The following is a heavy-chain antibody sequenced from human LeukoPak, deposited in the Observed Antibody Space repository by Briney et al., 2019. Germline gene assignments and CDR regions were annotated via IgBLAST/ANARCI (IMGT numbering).Heavy chain of an antibody. V-gene: IGHV3-30*02. Sequence: GGSLRLSCAASGINFRTSGMHWVRQAPGKGLEWVTFIQNDGSDKYYADSVKGRFTISRDNSKNTLYLQMNSLRAEDTAVYYCAKEVRRQWLDAFDIWGQGTMVTVSS. D-gene: IGHD6-19*01. CDR3: AKEVRRQWLDAFDI. CDR1: GINFRTSG. CDR2: IQNDGSDK. J-gene: IGHJ3*02.